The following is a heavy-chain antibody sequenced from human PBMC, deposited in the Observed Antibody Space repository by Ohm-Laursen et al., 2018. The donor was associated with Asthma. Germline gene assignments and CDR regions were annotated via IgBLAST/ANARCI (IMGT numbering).Heavy chain of an antibody. V-gene: IGHV1-69*13. J-gene: IGHJ6*02. CDR3: ASSTRQTFFFYYYGMDV. CDR2: IIPIFGTA. Sequence: GASVKVSCKASGGTFSSYAISWVRQAPGQGLEWMGGIIPIFGTANYAQKFQGRVTITADESTSTAYMELSSLRSEDTAVYYCASSTRQTFFFYYYGMDVWGQGTTVTASS. CDR1: GGTFSSYA. D-gene: IGHD2-2*01.